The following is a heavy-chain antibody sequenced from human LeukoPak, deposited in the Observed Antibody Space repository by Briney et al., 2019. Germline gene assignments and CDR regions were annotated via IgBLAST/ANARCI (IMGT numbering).Heavy chain of an antibody. Sequence: ASVKVSCKASDYTFTSYSISWVRQAPVQRLEWMGWISAYNGNTNYAQKLQGRFTMTTEKSSSTAYMQLSGLRSDDTAVYYCARDVSFVGGSSILDYWGQGTLVTVSS. CDR1: DYTFTSYS. CDR2: ISAYNGNT. V-gene: IGHV1-18*01. CDR3: ARDVSFVGGSSILDY. J-gene: IGHJ4*02. D-gene: IGHD1-26*01.